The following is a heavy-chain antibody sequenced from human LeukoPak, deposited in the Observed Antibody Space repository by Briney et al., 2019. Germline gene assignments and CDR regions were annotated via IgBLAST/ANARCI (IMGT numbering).Heavy chain of an antibody. J-gene: IGHJ4*02. CDR2: VNQGATQK. CDR1: GFDFSTQW. V-gene: IGHV3-7*01. CDR3: ARGPGPGGCSSTACFDY. Sequence: GSLRLSCAASGFDFSTQWMSWVRQAPGKGLEWVAIVNQGATQKYYVDSVKGRFTISRGNAKNSLYLQMNSLRAGDTAVYYCARGPGPGGCSSTACFDYWGQGTLVTVSS. D-gene: IGHD2-2*01.